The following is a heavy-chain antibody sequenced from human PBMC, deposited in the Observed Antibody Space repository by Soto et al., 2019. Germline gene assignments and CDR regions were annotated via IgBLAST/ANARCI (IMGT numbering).Heavy chain of an antibody. D-gene: IGHD3-16*01. CDR1: GGSISSYY. V-gene: IGHV4-59*01. CDR3: ARGPTYYDYIWGSYRTREFDY. J-gene: IGHJ4*02. Sequence: SETLSLTCTVSGGSISSYYWSWIRQPPGKGLEWIGYIYYSGSTNYNPSLKSRVTISVDTSKNQFSLKLSSVTAADTAVYYCARGPTYYDYIWGSYRTREFDYWGQGTLVTVSS. CDR2: IYYSGST.